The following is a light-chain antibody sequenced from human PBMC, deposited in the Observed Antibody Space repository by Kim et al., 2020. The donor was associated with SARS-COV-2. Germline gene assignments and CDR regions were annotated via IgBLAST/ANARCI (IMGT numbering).Light chain of an antibody. CDR1: NIGRKN. CDR2: RDT. V-gene: IGLV3-9*01. CDR3: HVWDSGTAV. J-gene: IGLJ3*02. Sequence: SVALGQTAGITCEGDNIGRKNVHWYQQRSGQAPVVVMYRDTNRPSGIPERFSGSSSGNTATLTISRAQAEDEADYYCHVWDSGTAVFGGGTQLTVL.